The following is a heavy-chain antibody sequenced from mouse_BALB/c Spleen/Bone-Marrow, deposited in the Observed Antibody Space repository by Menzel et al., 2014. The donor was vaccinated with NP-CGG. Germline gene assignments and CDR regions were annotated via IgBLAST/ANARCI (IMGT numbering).Heavy chain of an antibody. V-gene: IGHV1S130*01. CDR2: IHPNSGNT. J-gene: IGHJ2*01. Sequence: GSVLVRPGASVELSCKASGYTFTSSWMHWAKQRPGQGLEWIGEIHPNSGNTNYNEKFKGKATLTVDTSSSTAYVDLSSLTSEDSAVYYCARWGFDYWGQGTTLTVSS. CDR3: ARWGFDY. CDR1: GYTFTSSW.